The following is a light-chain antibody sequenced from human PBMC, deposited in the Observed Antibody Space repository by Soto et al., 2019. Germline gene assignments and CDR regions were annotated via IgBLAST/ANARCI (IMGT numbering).Light chain of an antibody. V-gene: IGLV2-11*01. J-gene: IGLJ2*01. Sequence: QSALTQPRSVSGSPGQSVTISCTGTSSDVGGYNYVSWYQQYPGKAPKLMIYDVSKRPSGVPDRFSGSKSGNTASLTISGLQAEDEADYHCCSYVGRYTVVFGGGTKVTVL. CDR3: CSYVGRYTVV. CDR1: SSDVGGYNY. CDR2: DVS.